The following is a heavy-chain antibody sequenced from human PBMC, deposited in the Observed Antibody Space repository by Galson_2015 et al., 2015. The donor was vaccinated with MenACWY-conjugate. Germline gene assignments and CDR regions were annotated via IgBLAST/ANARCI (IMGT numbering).Heavy chain of an antibody. Sequence: CAISGDSVSSNSAAWNWIRQSPPRGLEWLGRTYYRSKWYNDYAVSVKSRISINPDTSKNQLTLHLNSVTPEDTAVYYCARAALLRGYIFMYFFDYWGQGTLVTVSS. D-gene: IGHD5-18*01. V-gene: IGHV6-1*01. CDR2: TYYRSKWYN. CDR3: ARAALLRGYIFMYFFDY. J-gene: IGHJ4*02. CDR1: GDSVSSNSAA.